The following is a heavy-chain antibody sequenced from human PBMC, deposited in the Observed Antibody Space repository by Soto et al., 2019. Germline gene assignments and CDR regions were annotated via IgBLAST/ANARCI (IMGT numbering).Heavy chain of an antibody. CDR2: IYDSGSS. CDR1: GGSISSGGYS. V-gene: IGHV4-30-2*01. CDR3: ARAAVTGWYFDL. J-gene: IGHJ2*01. Sequence: QLQLQESGSGLVKPSQTLSLTCVVSGGSISSGGYSWSWIRQPPGVGLEWIGYIYDSGSSYYNPSLKSRVTISVDRTKNQFSLKLSSVTAADTAVYYCARAAVTGWYFDLWGRVTLVTVSS. D-gene: IGHD2-8*02.